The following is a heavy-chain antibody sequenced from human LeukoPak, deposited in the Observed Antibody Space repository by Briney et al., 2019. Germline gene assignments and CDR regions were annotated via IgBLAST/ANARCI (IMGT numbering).Heavy chain of an antibody. D-gene: IGHD5-12*01. V-gene: IGHV4-31*03. CDR1: GGSIGSGDYY. CDR3: ARGSDIVATIWFDP. CDR2: IHYSGST. Sequence: SETLSLTCTVSGGSIGSGDYYWSWIRQHPGKGLEWIGYIHYSGSTYYNPSLKSRVTISGDTSKNQFSLKLSSVTAADTAVYYCARGSDIVATIWFDPWGQGILVTVSS. J-gene: IGHJ5*02.